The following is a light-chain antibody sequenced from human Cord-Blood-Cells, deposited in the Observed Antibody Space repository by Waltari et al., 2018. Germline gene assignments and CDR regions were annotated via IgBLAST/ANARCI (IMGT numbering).Light chain of an antibody. Sequence: EIVLTQSPGTLSLSPGDRATLSCRASQSVSSSYLAWYQQKPGQAPRLLIYGASSRATGIPDRFSGSGSGTDVTLTISRLEPEDFAVYYCQQYGSSPMYTFGQGTKLEIK. V-gene: IGKV3-20*01. CDR2: GAS. J-gene: IGKJ2*01. CDR1: QSVSSSY. CDR3: QQYGSSPMYT.